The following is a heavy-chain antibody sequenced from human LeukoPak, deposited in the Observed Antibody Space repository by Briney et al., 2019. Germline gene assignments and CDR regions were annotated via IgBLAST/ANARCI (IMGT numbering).Heavy chain of an antibody. CDR2: INHSGST. D-gene: IGHD3-10*01. CDR1: GGSFSGYY. Sequence: SETLSLTCAVYGGSFSGYYWSWIRQPPGRRLEWIGEINHSGSTNYNPSLKSRVTISVDTSKNQFSLKLSSVTAADTAVYYCAREERITMVRGVIIVTWFDPWGQGTLVTVSS. V-gene: IGHV4-34*01. CDR3: AREERITMVRGVIIVTWFDP. J-gene: IGHJ5*02.